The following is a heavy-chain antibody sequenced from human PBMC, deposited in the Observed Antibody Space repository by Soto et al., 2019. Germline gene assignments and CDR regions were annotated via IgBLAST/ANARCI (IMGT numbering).Heavy chain of an antibody. CDR3: ARVRYSSSYFDY. Sequence: SETLSLTCAVSSGSISSTTWWSWLRQPPGKGLEWIGEIYHSGSTNYNPSLKSRVTMSVDKSKNQFSLNLSAVTAADTAVYYCARVRYSSSYFDYWGQGTLVTVS. CDR2: IYHSGST. CDR1: SGSISSTTW. J-gene: IGHJ4*02. V-gene: IGHV4-4*02. D-gene: IGHD6-13*01.